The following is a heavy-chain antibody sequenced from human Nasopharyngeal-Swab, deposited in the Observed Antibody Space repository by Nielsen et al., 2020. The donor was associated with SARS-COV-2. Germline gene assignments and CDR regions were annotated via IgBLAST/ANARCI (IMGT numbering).Heavy chain of an antibody. CDR3: GRDNYGMDV. CDR1: GFTFSSYG. J-gene: IGHJ6*02. Sequence: GESLKISCAASGFTFSSYGMHWVRQAPGKGLEWVAVISYDGSNKYYADSVKGRFTISRDNSKNTLYLQMNSLRVEDTAVYYCGRDNYGMDVWGQGTTVTVSS. CDR2: ISYDGSNK. V-gene: IGHV3-30*03.